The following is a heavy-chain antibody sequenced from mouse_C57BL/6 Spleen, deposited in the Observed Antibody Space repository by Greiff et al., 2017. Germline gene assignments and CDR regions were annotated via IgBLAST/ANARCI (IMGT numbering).Heavy chain of an antibody. CDR3: TTVITTVVAFDD. J-gene: IGHJ2*01. Sequence: VQLQQSGAELVRPGASVKLSCTASGFNIKDDYMHWVKQRPEQGLEWIGWIDPENGDTEYASKFQGKATITADTSSNTAYLQLSSLTSEDTAVYYCTTVITTVVAFDDWGQGTTLTVSS. CDR2: IDPENGDT. CDR1: GFNIKDDY. V-gene: IGHV14-4*01. D-gene: IGHD1-1*01.